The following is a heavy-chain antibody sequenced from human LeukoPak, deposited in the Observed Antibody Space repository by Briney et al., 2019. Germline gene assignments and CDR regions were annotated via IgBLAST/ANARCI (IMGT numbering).Heavy chain of an antibody. Sequence: ASVKVSCKASGYTLTGYYMHWVRQAPGQGLEWMGWINPNSGGTNYAQRFQGWVTMTRDTSISTAYMELRRLRSDDTAVYYCAREYSGYDSSNYYYYGMDVWGQGTTVTVSS. D-gene: IGHD5-12*01. V-gene: IGHV1-2*04. CDR2: INPNSGGT. CDR1: GYTLTGYY. CDR3: AREYSGYDSSNYYYYGMDV. J-gene: IGHJ6*02.